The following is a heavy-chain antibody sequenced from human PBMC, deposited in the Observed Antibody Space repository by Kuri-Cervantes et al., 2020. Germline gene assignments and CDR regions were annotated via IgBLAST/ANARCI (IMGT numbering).Heavy chain of an antibody. J-gene: IGHJ4*02. CDR3: AKTDSGSYSHFDY. CDR1: GFTFSSYA. CDR2: ISYDGSNK. D-gene: IGHD1-26*01. Sequence: GESLKISCAASGFTFSSYAMHWVRQAPGKGLEWVAVISYDGSNKYYADSVKGRFTISRDNSKNTLYLQMNSLRAEDTAVYYCAKTDSGSYSHFDYWGQGTLVTVSS. V-gene: IGHV3-30-3*01.